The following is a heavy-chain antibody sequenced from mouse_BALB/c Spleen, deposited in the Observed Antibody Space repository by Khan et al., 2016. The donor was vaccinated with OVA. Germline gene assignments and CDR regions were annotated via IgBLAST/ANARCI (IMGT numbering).Heavy chain of an antibody. CDR2: ISYSGSN. CDR1: GYSITSNYA. J-gene: IGHJ4*01. D-gene: IGHD1-1*01. Sequence: EVQLQESGPGLVKPSQSLSLTCTVTGYSITSNYAWNWIRQFPGNKLEWMGYISYSGSNNYNPSLKSRISINRDTSKNQFFLQLNSVTTEDTATYYSARGNYYGYAMDYWGQGTSITVSS. CDR3: ARGNYYGYAMDY. V-gene: IGHV3-2*02.